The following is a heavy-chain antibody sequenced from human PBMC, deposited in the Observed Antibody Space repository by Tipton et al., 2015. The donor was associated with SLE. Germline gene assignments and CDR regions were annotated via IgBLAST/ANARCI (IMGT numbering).Heavy chain of an antibody. Sequence: LRLSCTVSGGSISSVSYYWSWIRQPAGKGLEWVGHIYTSGRTNYNPSLKSRVTISVDTSKNHLSLNLSSVTAADTAVYYCARVQGTLVPQYFDYWGQGTLVTVSS. CDR2: IYTSGRT. V-gene: IGHV4-61*09. D-gene: IGHD2-2*01. J-gene: IGHJ4*02. CDR3: ARVQGTLVPQYFDY. CDR1: GGSISSVSYY.